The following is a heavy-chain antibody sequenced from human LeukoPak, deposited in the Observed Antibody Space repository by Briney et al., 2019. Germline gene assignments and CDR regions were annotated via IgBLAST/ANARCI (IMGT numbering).Heavy chain of an antibody. CDR3: ARDGGYSSGWYIY. V-gene: IGHV4-59*01. CDR1: GGSISSYY. CDR2: IYYSGST. D-gene: IGHD6-19*01. Sequence: SETLSLTCTVSGGSISSYYWSWIRQPPGKGLEWIGYIYYSGSTNYNPSLKSRVTISVDTSKNQFSLKLSSVTAADTAVYYCARDGGYSSGWYIYWGQGTLVTVSS. J-gene: IGHJ4*02.